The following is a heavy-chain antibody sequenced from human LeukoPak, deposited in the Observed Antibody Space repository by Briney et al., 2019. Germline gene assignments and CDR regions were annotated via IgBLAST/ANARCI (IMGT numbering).Heavy chain of an antibody. CDR3: ATYRQVLLPFES. J-gene: IGHJ4*02. V-gene: IGHV3-23*01. D-gene: IGHD2-8*02. CDR1: GFTFSNYW. Sequence: GGSLRLSCAASGFTFSNYWMHWVRQAPGKGLEWVSSIFPSGGEIHYADSVRGRFTISRDNSKSTLSLQMNSLRAEDTAIYYCATYRQVLLPFESWGQGTLVTVSS. CDR2: IFPSGGEI.